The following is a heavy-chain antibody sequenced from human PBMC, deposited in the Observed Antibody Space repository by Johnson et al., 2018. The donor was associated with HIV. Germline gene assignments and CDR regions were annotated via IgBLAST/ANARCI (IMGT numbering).Heavy chain of an antibody. V-gene: IGHV3-23*04. J-gene: IGHJ3*02. Sequence: VQLVESGGGLVQPWGSLSLSFAASGFTFSSYAMSWVRQAPGQGLVWVAAISGSGGSTYYADSVQGRVNISKDNSKNTLYLQMNSLRAEDTAVYYCAKDGSDIVVVPAAPDAFDIWGQGTMVTVSS. CDR1: GFTFSSYA. CDR2: ISGSGGST. D-gene: IGHD2-2*01. CDR3: AKDGSDIVVVPAAPDAFDI.